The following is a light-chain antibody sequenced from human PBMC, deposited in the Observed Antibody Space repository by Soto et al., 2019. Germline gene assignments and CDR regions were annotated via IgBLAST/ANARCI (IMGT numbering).Light chain of an antibody. CDR3: QQVNVYPST. Sequence: DIQFTQSPSFLSASVVDRVTITCRASQGISSYLGWYQQKPGKAPNLLIYDASTLHSGVPSRFSGGGSGTDFTLTISSLQPEDFATYYCQQVNVYPSTFGGGTKVDIK. CDR2: DAS. CDR1: QGISSY. V-gene: IGKV1-9*01. J-gene: IGKJ4*01.